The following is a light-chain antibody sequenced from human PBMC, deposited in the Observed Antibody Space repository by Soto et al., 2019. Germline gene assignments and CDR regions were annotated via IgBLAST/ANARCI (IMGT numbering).Light chain of an antibody. CDR3: QQYGSSGT. J-gene: IGKJ1*01. Sequence: IVWTQAPGAPSLSPGERATLSSSASQSVRDNYLAWYQQKRGQAPRLLIYGASNRATGIPDRFSGSGSGTDFTLTISRLEPEDLAVSYCQQYGSSGTFGQGTKVDI. V-gene: IGKV3-20*01. CDR1: QSVRDNY. CDR2: GAS.